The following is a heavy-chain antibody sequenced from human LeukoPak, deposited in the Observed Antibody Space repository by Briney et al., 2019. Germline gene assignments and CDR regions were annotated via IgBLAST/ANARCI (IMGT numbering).Heavy chain of an antibody. CDR3: ARGRSIAARPGYFQH. J-gene: IGHJ1*01. CDR1: GYTFTSYY. V-gene: IGHV1-46*01. D-gene: IGHD6-6*01. Sequence: ASVKVSCKASGYTFTSYYMHCVRQAPGQGLEWMGIINPSGGSTSYAQKFPGRVTMTRDTSTSTVYMELNSLRSEDTAVYYCARGRSIAARPGYFQHWGQGTLVTVSS. CDR2: INPSGGST.